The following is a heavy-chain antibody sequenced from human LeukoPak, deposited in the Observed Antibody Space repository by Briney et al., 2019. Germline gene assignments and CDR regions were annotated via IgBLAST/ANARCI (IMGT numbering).Heavy chain of an antibody. Sequence: SQTLSLTCAVSGGSVSSGGYSWSWIRQPPGKGLEWIGYIYHSGSTYYNPSLKSRVTISVDRSKNQFSLKLSSATAADTAVYYCARALPGDLGSYFDYWGQGTLVTVSS. V-gene: IGHV4-30-2*01. D-gene: IGHD7-27*01. CDR3: ARALPGDLGSYFDY. CDR1: GGSVSSGGYS. J-gene: IGHJ4*02. CDR2: IYHSGST.